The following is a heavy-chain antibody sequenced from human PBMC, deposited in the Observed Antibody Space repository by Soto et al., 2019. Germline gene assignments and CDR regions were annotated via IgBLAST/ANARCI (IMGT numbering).Heavy chain of an antibody. CDR2: IYYSGST. V-gene: IGHV4-39*01. Sequence: SETLSLTCTVSGGSISSSSYYWGWIRQPPGKGLEWIGSIYYSGSTYYNPSLKSRVTISVDTSKNQFSLKLSSVTAADTAVYYCARSLMVRGVIIPLDDWGQGTLVTVSS. CDR1: GGSISSSSYY. D-gene: IGHD3-10*01. J-gene: IGHJ4*02. CDR3: ARSLMVRGVIIPLDD.